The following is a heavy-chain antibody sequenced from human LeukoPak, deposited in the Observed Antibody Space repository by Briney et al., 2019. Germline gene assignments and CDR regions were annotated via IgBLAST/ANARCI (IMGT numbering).Heavy chain of an antibody. V-gene: IGHV3-66*01. Sequence: GGSLRLSCAASGFTVSSNYMSWVRQAPGKGLEWVSVIYSGGSTYYADSVKGRFTISRDNSKNTLYLQMNSLRAEDTAVYYCARDPTWGSSWYNWFDPWGQGTLVTVSS. D-gene: IGHD6-13*01. CDR1: GFTVSSNY. J-gene: IGHJ5*02. CDR3: ARDPTWGSSWYNWFDP. CDR2: IYSGGST.